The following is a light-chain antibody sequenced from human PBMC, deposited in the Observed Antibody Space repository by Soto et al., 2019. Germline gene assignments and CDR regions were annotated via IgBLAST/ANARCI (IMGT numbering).Light chain of an antibody. J-gene: IGKJ1*01. CDR1: QTVLYSSNNKNH. V-gene: IGKV4-1*01. Sequence: DIVMTQSQDSLSVSLGERATINCKSSQTVLYSSNNKNHLAWYQQRPGQPPKLLFSCSSTRESGVPDRFSASWSGTDFTLSIGSLQSDDVAVYYCQQYYSTPRTFGQGTKVDI. CDR2: CSS. CDR3: QQYYSTPRT.